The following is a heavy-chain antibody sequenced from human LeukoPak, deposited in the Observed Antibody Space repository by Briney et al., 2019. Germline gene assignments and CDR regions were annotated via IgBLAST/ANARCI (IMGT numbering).Heavy chain of an antibody. D-gene: IGHD3-22*01. CDR1: GFTFSSYA. CDR3: SNTYYYDSSGYYYDAFDI. V-gene: IGHV3-23*01. Sequence: GGSLRLSCAASGFTFSSYAMSWVRQAPGKGLEWVSAISGSGGSTYCADSVKGRFTISRDNSKNTLYLQMNSLRAEDTAVYYCSNTYYYDSSGYYYDAFDIWGQGTMVTVSS. CDR2: ISGSGGST. J-gene: IGHJ3*02.